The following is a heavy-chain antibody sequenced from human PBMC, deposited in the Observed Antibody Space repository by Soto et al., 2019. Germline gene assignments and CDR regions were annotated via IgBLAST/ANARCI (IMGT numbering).Heavy chain of an antibody. Sequence: GGSLRLSCAASGFTFSSYSMNWVREAPGKGLEWVSSISSSSSYIYYADSVKGRFTISRDNAKNSLYLQMNSLRAEDTAVYYCARDPLPYYPAKPGHYGMDVWGQGTTVTVSS. CDR1: GFTFSSYS. CDR2: ISSSSSYI. V-gene: IGHV3-21*01. CDR3: ARDPLPYYPAKPGHYGMDV. D-gene: IGHD2-2*01. J-gene: IGHJ6*01.